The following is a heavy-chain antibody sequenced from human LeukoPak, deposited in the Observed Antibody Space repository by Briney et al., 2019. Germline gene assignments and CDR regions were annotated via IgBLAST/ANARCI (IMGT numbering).Heavy chain of an antibody. J-gene: IGHJ3*01. CDR2: TFYTGRT. CDR3: ARRRHDFDFYDV. CDR1: GDSIISNIYW. Sequence: SETLSLTCTVSGDSIISNIYWWDWVRLPPGKGLEWIGATFYTGRTFYSPSLKSRVTISVDTSKNQFSLDLSSATAADTAVYYCARRRHDFDFYDVWGQGTRVTVSS. V-gene: IGHV4-39*01. D-gene: IGHD3/OR15-3a*01.